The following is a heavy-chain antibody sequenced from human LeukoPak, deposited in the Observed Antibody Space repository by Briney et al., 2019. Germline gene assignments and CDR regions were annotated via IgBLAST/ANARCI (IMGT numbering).Heavy chain of an antibody. J-gene: IGHJ6*03. CDR2: ISGSGGST. V-gene: IGHV3-23*01. D-gene: IGHD3-3*01. CDR1: GFNFSSYA. CDR3: ARGGDFWSGYSRGYYRDV. Sequence: GGSLSLSCAASGFNFSSYAMSWVRQAPGKGLEWVPDISGSGGSTYYADSVKGRFTISRDNSKNTLYLQMNSLIVEDTAVYYCARGGDFWSGYSRGYYRDVWGKGTTITVSS.